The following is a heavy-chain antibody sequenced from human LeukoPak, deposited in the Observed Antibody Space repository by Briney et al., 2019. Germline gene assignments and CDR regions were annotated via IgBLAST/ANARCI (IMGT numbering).Heavy chain of an antibody. V-gene: IGHV4-59*11. CDR1: GGSISRHY. CDR3: ARVLLTGKTGYYMDV. D-gene: IGHD3-9*01. Sequence: SETLSLTCGVSGGSISRHYWSWIRQPPGKGLECIGYFFYSGSTNYNPSLKSRVTISVDTSKNQFSLKLTSVTAADTAMYYCARVLLTGKTGYYMDVWGKGTTVTVSS. J-gene: IGHJ6*03. CDR2: FFYSGST.